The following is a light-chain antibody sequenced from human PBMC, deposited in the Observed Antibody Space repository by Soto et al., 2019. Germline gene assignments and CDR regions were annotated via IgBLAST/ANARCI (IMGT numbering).Light chain of an antibody. V-gene: IGKV2-28*01. CDR1: QSLLHSNGYNY. Sequence: DIVMTQSPLSQPVTPGEPASISCRSSQSLLHSNGYNYLDWYLQKPGQSPQLLIYLGSYRASGVPDRFSGSGSGTEFTLNISRVEAEDVGVYYCMQGLQTFYTFGQGTKLVIK. CDR3: MQGLQTFYT. J-gene: IGKJ2*01. CDR2: LGS.